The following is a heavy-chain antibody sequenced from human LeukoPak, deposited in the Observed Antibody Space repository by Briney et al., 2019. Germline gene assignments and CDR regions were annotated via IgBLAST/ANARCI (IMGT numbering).Heavy chain of an antibody. CDR2: INPNSGGT. J-gene: IGHJ4*02. Sequence: ASVKVSCKASGYTFTGYYMHWVRQAPGQGLEWMGWINPNSGGTTYAQKFQGRVTMTRDTSISTAYMELSRLRSDDTAVYYCARDRVYDSSGYYTAFDYWGQGTLVTVSS. CDR3: ARDRVYDSSGYYTAFDY. D-gene: IGHD3-22*01. V-gene: IGHV1-2*02. CDR1: GYTFTGYY.